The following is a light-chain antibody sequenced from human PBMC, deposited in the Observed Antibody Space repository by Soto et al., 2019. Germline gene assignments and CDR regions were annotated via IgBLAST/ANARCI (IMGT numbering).Light chain of an antibody. CDR2: EGS. V-gene: IGLV2-23*01. CDR3: CSYAGSSTSWV. Sequence: QSVLTQPASVSGSPGQSITISCTGTSSDVGSYNLVSWYQQHPGKAPKLMIYEGSKRASGVSNRFSGSKSGKTASLTISGHQAEDEADYYCCSYAGSSTSWVFGTGTKVTVL. J-gene: IGLJ1*01. CDR1: SSDVGSYNL.